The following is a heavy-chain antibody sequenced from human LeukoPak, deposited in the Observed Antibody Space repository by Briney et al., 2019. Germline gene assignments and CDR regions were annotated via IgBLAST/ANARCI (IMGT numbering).Heavy chain of an antibody. D-gene: IGHD6-19*01. CDR3: ARGGRIAVAGTFDY. Sequence: ASVKVSCKASGYTFSGYYMHWVRQAPGKGLEWMGGIIPIFGTANYAQKFQGRVTIPADESTSTAYMELSSLRSEDTAVYYCARGGRIAVAGTFDYWGQGTLVTVSS. CDR1: GYTFSGYY. CDR2: IIPIFGTA. J-gene: IGHJ4*02. V-gene: IGHV1-69*13.